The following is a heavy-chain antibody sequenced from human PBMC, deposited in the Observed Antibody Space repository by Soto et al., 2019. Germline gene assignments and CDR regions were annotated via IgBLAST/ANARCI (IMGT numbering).Heavy chain of an antibody. D-gene: IGHD6-13*01. CDR1: GGSISSSNW. CDR3: ARDSISWTRDYYYGMDV. CDR2: IYHSGST. Sequence: SETLSLTCAVSGGSISSSNWWSWVRQPPGKGLEWIGEIYHSGSTNYNPSLKSRVTISVDKSKNQFSLKLSSVTAADTAVYYCARDSISWTRDYYYGMDVWGQGTTVTVSS. J-gene: IGHJ6*02. V-gene: IGHV4-4*02.